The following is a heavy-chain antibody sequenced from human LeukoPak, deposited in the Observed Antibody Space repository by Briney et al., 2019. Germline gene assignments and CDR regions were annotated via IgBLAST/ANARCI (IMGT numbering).Heavy chain of an antibody. CDR1: GGSISNKY. V-gene: IGHV4-4*07. CDR3: ARDEYYYDSSGYYSYFDY. CDR2: IYTSGST. D-gene: IGHD3-22*01. Sequence: SETLSLTCTVSGGSISNKYWSWIRQPAGKGLEWIGRIYTSGSTNYNPSLKSRVTMSVDTSKNQFSLKLSSVTAADTAVYYCARDEYYYDSSGYYSYFDYWGQGTLVTVSS. J-gene: IGHJ4*02.